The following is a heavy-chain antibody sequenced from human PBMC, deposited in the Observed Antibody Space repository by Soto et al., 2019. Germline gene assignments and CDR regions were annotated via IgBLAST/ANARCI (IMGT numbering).Heavy chain of an antibody. J-gene: IGHJ3*02. CDR2: ISGSGGSA. D-gene: IGHD2-8*01. CDR3: AKEDDAWTNGHFDI. Sequence: EVQLLESGGGLVQPGGSLRLSCAASGFTFSSYDMSWVRQAPGKGLEWISAISGSGGSAYYADSVKGRFTIYRDNYKNTLHVQLNSLRSEDTAIYYCAKEDDAWTNGHFDIWAQGTVVTVSS. CDR1: GFTFSSYD. V-gene: IGHV3-23*01.